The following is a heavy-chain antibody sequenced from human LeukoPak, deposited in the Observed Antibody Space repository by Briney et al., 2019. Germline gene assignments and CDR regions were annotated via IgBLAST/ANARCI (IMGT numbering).Heavy chain of an antibody. Sequence: ASVKVSCKASGYTFTGYYMHWVRQAPGQGLEWMGWINPNSGGTNYAQKFQGRVTMTRDTSISTAYMELSRLRSDDTAVYYCASSKLPDSLGYCSGGSCYFVLWSWGQGTLVTVSS. CDR3: ASSKLPDSLGYCSGGSCYFVLWS. V-gene: IGHV1-2*02. D-gene: IGHD2-15*01. CDR2: INPNSGGT. J-gene: IGHJ4*02. CDR1: GYTFTGYY.